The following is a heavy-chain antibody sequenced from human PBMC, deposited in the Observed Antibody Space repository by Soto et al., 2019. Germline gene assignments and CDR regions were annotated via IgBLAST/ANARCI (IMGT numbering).Heavy chain of an antibody. V-gene: IGHV3-15*01. CDR2: IKNNDASGTT. D-gene: IGHD1-26*01. CDR3: ATEGGYRGSNFYGAY. J-gene: IGHJ4*02. Sequence: EVQLVESGGGLVEPGGAISLSCVASGFTFTKAYMSWVRQAPGKGLEWVGRIKNNDASGTTDYATSVKGRFTISRDDSENTLYLQMNSLKTEDTSVYYCATEGGYRGSNFYGAYWGQGTLVTVSS. CDR1: GFTFTKAY.